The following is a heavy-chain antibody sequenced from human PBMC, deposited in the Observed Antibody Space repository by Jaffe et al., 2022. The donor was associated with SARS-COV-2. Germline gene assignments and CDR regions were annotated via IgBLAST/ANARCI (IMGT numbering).Heavy chain of an antibody. CDR3: ARQCPRTMIVVSGAFDI. Sequence: EVQLVESGGGLVQPGGSLRLSCAASGFTFSSYEMNWVRQAPGKGLEWVSYISSSGSTIYYADSVKGRFTISRDNAKNSLYLQMNSLRAEDTAVYYCARQCPRTMIVVSGAFDIWGQGTMVTVSS. D-gene: IGHD3-22*01. CDR1: GFTFSSYE. CDR2: ISSSGSTI. V-gene: IGHV3-48*03. J-gene: IGHJ3*02.